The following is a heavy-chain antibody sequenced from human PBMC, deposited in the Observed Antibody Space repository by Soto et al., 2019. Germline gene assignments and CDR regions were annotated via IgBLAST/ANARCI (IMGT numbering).Heavy chain of an antibody. CDR3: ARGLESYYDVWSGYSDKGWFDP. Sequence: ASVKVSCTASGYTFTSYGISWVRQAPGQGLEWMGWISAYNGNTNYAQKLQGRVTMTTDTSTSTAYMELRSLRSDDTAVYYCARGLESYYDVWSGYSDKGWFDPWGQGTLVIVS. V-gene: IGHV1-18*01. CDR2: ISAYNGNT. J-gene: IGHJ5*02. D-gene: IGHD3-3*01. CDR1: GYTFTSYG.